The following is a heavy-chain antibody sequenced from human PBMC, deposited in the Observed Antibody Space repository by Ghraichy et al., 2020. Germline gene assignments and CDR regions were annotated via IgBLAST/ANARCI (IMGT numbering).Heavy chain of an antibody. CDR3: AKGSWALKYCTNSVCPEGYFDY. J-gene: IGHJ4*02. D-gene: IGHD2-8*01. CDR1: GFTFSSYA. Sequence: GGSLRLSCAASGFTFSSYAMSWVRQAPGKGLEWVSAISGSGGSTYYADSVKGRFTISRDNSNNTLYLQMNSLRAEDTAVYYCAKGSWALKYCTNSVCPEGYFDYWGQGTLVTVSS. CDR2: ISGSGGST. V-gene: IGHV3-23*01.